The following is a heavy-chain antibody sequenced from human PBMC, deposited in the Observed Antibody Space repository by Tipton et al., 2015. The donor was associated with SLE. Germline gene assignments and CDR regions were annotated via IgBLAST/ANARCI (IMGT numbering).Heavy chain of an antibody. CDR2: IYTSGST. V-gene: IGHV4-61*02. J-gene: IGHJ4*02. CDR1: GGSISSGSYY. Sequence: TLSLTCTVSGGSISSGSYYWSWIRQPAGKGLEWIGRIYTSGSTYYNPSLKSRVTISVDTSKNQFSLKLSSVTAADTAVYYCARDTRGGRVTGPYWGQGTLVTVSS. D-gene: IGHD1-20*01. CDR3: ARDTRGGRVTGPY.